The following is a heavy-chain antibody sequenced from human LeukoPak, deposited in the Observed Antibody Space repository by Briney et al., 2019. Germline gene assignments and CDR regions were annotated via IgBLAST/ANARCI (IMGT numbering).Heavy chain of an antibody. CDR1: GGTFSSYA. V-gene: IGHV1-69*06. D-gene: IGHD3-3*01. Sequence: SVKVSCKASGGTFSSYAISWVRQAPGQGLEWMGGIIPIFGTANYAQKFQGRVTTTADKSTSTAYMELSSLRSEDMAVYYCARARYETRIWPKSRYDYYYYMDVWGKGTTVTVSS. J-gene: IGHJ6*03. CDR3: ARARYETRIWPKSRYDYYYYMDV. CDR2: IIPIFGTA.